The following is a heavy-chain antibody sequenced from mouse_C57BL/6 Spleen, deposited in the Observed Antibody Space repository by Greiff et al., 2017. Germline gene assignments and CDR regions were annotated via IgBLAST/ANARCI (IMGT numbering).Heavy chain of an antibody. J-gene: IGHJ3*01. CDR1: GYTFTSYW. D-gene: IGHD1-1*01. CDR3: AREEGYYYGSSWFAY. V-gene: IGHV1-53*01. CDR2: INPSNGGT. Sequence: VQLQQSGTELVKPGASVKLSCKASGYTFTSYWMHWVKQRPGQGLEWIGNINPSNGGTNYNEKFKSKATLTVDKSSSTAYMQLSSLTSEDSAVYYCAREEGYYYGSSWFAYWGQGTLVTVSA.